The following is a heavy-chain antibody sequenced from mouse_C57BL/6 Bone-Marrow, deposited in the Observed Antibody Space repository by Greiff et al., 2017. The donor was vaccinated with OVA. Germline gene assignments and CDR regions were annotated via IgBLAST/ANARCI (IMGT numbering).Heavy chain of an antibody. CDR2: INPSTGGT. D-gene: IGHD3-2*02. J-gene: IGHJ2*01. V-gene: IGHV1-42*01. Sequence: VQLKESGPELVKPGASVKISCKASGYSFTGYYMNWVKQSPEKSLEWIGEINPSTGGTTYNQKFKAKATLTVDKSSSTAYMQLKSLTSEDSAVYYCARDSSGPWGEGTTLTVSS. CDR1: GYSFTGYY. CDR3: ARDSSGP.